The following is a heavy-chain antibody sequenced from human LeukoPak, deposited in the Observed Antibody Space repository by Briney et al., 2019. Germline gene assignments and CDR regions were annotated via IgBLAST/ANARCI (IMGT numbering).Heavy chain of an antibody. Sequence: ASVKVSCKVSGYTLTELSMHWVRQAPGKGLEWMGGFDPEVGETIYAQKFQGRVTMTEDTSTDTAYMELSSLRSEDTAVYYCATRRYYDSSGYYSGVVDYWGQGTLVTVSS. V-gene: IGHV1-24*01. CDR1: GYTLTELS. J-gene: IGHJ4*02. CDR3: ATRRYYDSSGYYSGVVDY. CDR2: FDPEVGET. D-gene: IGHD3-22*01.